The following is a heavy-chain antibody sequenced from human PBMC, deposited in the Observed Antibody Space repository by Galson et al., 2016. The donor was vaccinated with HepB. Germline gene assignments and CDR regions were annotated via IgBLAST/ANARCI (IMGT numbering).Heavy chain of an antibody. CDR1: GFSLNASSEG. J-gene: IGHJ4*02. Sequence: PALVKPTQTLTLTCTFSGFSLNASSEGVGWIRQPPGKALELLALIYWDDDKRYTPSLKSRLTLAKDASKNQVVLTMTNMDPVNTATYYCAHFHGWVLLGRNQYAFDDGGKGTLVAVSS. CDR2: IYWDDDK. D-gene: IGHD1-14*01. CDR3: AHFHGWVLLGRNQYAFDD. V-gene: IGHV2-5*02.